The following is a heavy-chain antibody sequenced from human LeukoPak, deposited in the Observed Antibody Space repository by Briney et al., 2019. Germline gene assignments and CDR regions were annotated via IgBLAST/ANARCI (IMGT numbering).Heavy chain of an antibody. CDR2: IIPIFNIT. CDR3: ARGHSGMTVVVNLDY. Sequence: SVKVSCKASGGTFSFYAISWVRQAPGQGLEWMGGIIPIFNITNYAQKFLGRVTLTADESTSTAYMELSILRSEDTAVYYCARGHSGMTVVVNLDYWGQGTLVTVSS. D-gene: IGHD3-22*01. CDR1: GGTFSFYA. V-gene: IGHV1-69*01. J-gene: IGHJ4*02.